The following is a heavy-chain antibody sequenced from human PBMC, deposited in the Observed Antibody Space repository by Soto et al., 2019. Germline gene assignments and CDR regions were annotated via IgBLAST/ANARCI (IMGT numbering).Heavy chain of an antibody. J-gene: IGHJ6*02. CDR2: IIPIFGTA. Sequence: QVQLVQPGAEVKKPGSSVKVSCKASGGTFSSYAISWARQAPGQGLEWMGGIIPIFGTANYAQKFQGRVTITADESTSTAYMELSSLRSEDTAVYYCASPPSSNRYYYGMDVWGQGTTVTVSS. CDR3: ASPPSSNRYYYGMDV. D-gene: IGHD4-4*01. V-gene: IGHV1-69*12. CDR1: GGTFSSYA.